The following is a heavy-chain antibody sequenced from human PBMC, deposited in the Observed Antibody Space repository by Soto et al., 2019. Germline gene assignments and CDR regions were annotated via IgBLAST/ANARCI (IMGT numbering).Heavy chain of an antibody. V-gene: IGHV4-31*03. Sequence: SETLSLTCTVSGGSISSGGYYWSWIRQHPGKGLEWIGYIYYSGSTYYNPSLKSRVTISVDTSKNQFSLKLSSVTAADTAVYYCARGYCSGGSCLSNAEYFQHWGQGTLVTVSS. J-gene: IGHJ1*01. CDR2: IYYSGST. CDR3: ARGYCSGGSCLSNAEYFQH. D-gene: IGHD2-15*01. CDR1: GGSISSGGYY.